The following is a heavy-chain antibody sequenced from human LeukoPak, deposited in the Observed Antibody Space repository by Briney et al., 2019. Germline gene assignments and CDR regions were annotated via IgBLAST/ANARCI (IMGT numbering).Heavy chain of an antibody. J-gene: IGHJ4*02. CDR2: ISADGGTT. Sequence: GGSLRLSCAASGFSFRGYGMHWVRRAPGKGLEYVSAISADGGTTYYADSVKDRFIISRDNAKNTLYLQMGSLRNEDMAVYYCARGRGGPPFDYWGQGTLVIVSS. CDR1: GFSFRGYG. CDR3: ARGRGGPPFDY. V-gene: IGHV3-64*02.